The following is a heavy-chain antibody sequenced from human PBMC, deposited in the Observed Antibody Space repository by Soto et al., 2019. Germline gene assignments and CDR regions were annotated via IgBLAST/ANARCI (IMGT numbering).Heavy chain of an antibody. Sequence: QVHLVQSGVEVKTPGASVKVSCQASGYTFFTYDISWVRQAPGQGLEWMGWISTYSGDTKYAQKFQGRVNRTTATSTTTAYLELRSLRSDDTAVYYCARHHGPTTSENWFDPWGQGTLVTVSS. J-gene: IGHJ5*02. CDR1: GYTFFTYD. CDR2: ISTYSGDT. D-gene: IGHD5-12*01. V-gene: IGHV1-18*01. CDR3: ARHHGPTTSENWFDP.